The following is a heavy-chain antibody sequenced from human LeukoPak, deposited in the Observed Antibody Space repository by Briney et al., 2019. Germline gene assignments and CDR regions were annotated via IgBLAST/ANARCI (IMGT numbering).Heavy chain of an antibody. V-gene: IGHV4-34*01. D-gene: IGHD3-16*02. CDR2: INHSGST. CDR1: DDSMNNYY. CDR3: ARRGVWGSYRKFDY. Sequence: SETLSLTCSVSDDSMNNYYWSWIRQPPGKGLEWIGEINHSGSTNYNPSLKSRVTISVDTSKNQFSLKLSSVTAADTAVYYCARRGVWGSYRKFDYWGQGTLVTVSS. J-gene: IGHJ4*02.